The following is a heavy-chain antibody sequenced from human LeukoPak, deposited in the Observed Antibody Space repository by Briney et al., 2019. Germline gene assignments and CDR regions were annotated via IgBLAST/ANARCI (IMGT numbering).Heavy chain of an antibody. Sequence: GGSLRLSCAASEDTFRNTYGMNWVRQAPGKGLEWVLGISGSGRNTYYADSVEGRFTISRDTSKNTLYLQMNSLRAEDTAIYFCAKAGYCNGGTCYGNFAYWGQGTLVTVSS. CDR3: AKAGYCNGGTCYGNFAY. D-gene: IGHD2-15*01. CDR2: ISGSGRNT. V-gene: IGHV3-23*01. J-gene: IGHJ4*02. CDR1: EDTFRNTYG.